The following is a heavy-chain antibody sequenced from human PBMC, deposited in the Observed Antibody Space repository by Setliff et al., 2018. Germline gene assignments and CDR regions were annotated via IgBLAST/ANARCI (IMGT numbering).Heavy chain of an antibody. CDR1: GFTFHDYA. CDR3: ARDVGSGGSKPSFDH. CDR2: INWNGHFI. V-gene: IGHV3-9*01. D-gene: IGHD6-25*01. J-gene: IGHJ4*02. Sequence: PGGSLRLSCATSGFTFHDYAMHWVRQTPGKGLEWVSGINWNGHFIDYADSVKGRFTISRDNTENSLHLQMDSLRPEDAALYYCARDVGSGGSKPSFDHWGQRTLVTVSS.